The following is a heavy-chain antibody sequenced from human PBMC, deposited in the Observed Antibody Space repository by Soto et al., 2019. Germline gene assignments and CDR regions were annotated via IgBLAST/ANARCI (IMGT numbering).Heavy chain of an antibody. J-gene: IGHJ4*02. CDR2: IKGDGSIT. CDR3: AGGGHAGAGIYYLGD. V-gene: IGHV3-74*01. D-gene: IGHD3-10*01. Sequence: EVQLVESGGGLVQSGGSLRLSCTASGFSFSTYWMHWVRQAPGKGLVWISRIKGDGSITNYADSVRGRFTISRDNAKNTRYLQVNSLRDEDTAVYYCAGGGHAGAGIYYLGDWGQGTLVTFSS. CDR1: GFSFSTYW.